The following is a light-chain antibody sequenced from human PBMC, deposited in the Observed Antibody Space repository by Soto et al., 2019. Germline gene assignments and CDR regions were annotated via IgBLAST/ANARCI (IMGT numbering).Light chain of an antibody. CDR1: QNIYNY. CDR2: TAS. CDR3: QQSFSPLPIS. V-gene: IGKV1-39*01. J-gene: IGKJ5*01. Sequence: DIQMSQSPSSLSASIGDRVTITCRASQNIYNYLNWYQQKPGEAPKLLIFTASSLRSGVPSRFSGSGSGTDFTLTISTLQPEDFATYYCQQSFSPLPISFGQGTRLEMK.